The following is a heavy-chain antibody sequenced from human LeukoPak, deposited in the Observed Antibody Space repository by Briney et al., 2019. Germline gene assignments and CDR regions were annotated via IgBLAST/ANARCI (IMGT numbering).Heavy chain of an antibody. D-gene: IGHD3-22*01. CDR2: ISGSGGST. V-gene: IGHV3-23*01. Sequence: PGGSLRLSCAASGFTFSSYAMSWVRQAPGKGLEWVSAISGSGGSTYYADSVKGRFTISRDNSKNTLSLQMNSLRAEDTAVYYCARDAGQMSTMRGLYGMDVWGQGTTVTVSS. CDR1: GFTFSSYA. CDR3: ARDAGQMSTMRGLYGMDV. J-gene: IGHJ6*02.